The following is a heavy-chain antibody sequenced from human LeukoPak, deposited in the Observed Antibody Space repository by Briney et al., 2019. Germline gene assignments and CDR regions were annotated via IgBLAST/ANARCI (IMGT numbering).Heavy chain of an antibody. J-gene: IGHJ4*02. D-gene: IGHD3-22*01. Sequence: GGSLRLSCAASGFTFSSYAMHWVRQAPGKGLEWVAVIPYDGSNKYYADSVKGRFTISRDNSKNTLYLQMNSLRAEDTAVYYCARETYYYDSSGYSSFDYWGQGTLVTVSS. CDR1: GFTFSSYA. CDR3: ARETYYYDSSGYSSFDY. V-gene: IGHV3-30*04. CDR2: IPYDGSNK.